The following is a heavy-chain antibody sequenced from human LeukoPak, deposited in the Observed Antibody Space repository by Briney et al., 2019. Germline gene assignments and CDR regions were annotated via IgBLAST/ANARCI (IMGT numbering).Heavy chain of an antibody. CDR2: MNPNSGNT. CDR3: ARGPGVLWFGEFDYYMDV. CDR1: GYIFTGYY. V-gene: IGHV1-8*02. D-gene: IGHD3-10*01. J-gene: IGHJ6*03. Sequence: ASVKVSCKASGYIFTGYYMHWVRQAPGQGLEWMGWMNPNSGNTGYAQKFQGRVTMTRNTSISTAYMELSSLRSEDTAVYYCARGPGVLWFGEFDYYMDVWGKGTTVTISS.